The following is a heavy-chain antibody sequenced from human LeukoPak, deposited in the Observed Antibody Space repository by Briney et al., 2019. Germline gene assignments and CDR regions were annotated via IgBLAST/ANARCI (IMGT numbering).Heavy chain of an antibody. Sequence: ASVKVSCKASGYGFSGYGISWVRQAPGQGLEWMGWISAYSGNTKYAQKFQGRVTMTTDTSTGTAYIELRSLRSDDTAVYYCARGPMYSTSYYAPDYWGQGTPVTVSS. CDR1: GYGFSGYG. J-gene: IGHJ4*02. D-gene: IGHD6-13*01. CDR2: ISAYSGNT. V-gene: IGHV1-18*01. CDR3: ARGPMYSTSYYAPDY.